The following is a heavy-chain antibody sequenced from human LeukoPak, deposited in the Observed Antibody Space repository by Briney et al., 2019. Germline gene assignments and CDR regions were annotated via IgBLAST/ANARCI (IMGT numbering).Heavy chain of an antibody. V-gene: IGHV3-23*01. D-gene: IGHD4-17*01. CDR2: ISGSGGST. CDR3: AKDAHYGDYVSDY. CDR1: GFTFGSYA. J-gene: IGHJ4*02. Sequence: GGSLRLSCAASGFTFGSYAMSWVRQAPGKGLEWVSAISGSGGSTYYADSVKGRFTISRDNSKDTLYLQMNSLRAEDTAVYYCAKDAHYGDYVSDYWGQGTLVTVSS.